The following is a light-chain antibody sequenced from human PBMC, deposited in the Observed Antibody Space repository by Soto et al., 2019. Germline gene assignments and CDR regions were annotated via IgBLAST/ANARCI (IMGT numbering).Light chain of an antibody. J-gene: IGLJ1*01. CDR1: SSDVGRYNR. Sequence: QSALTQPPSVSGSPGQSVAISCTGTSSDVGRYNRVSWYQQPPGTAPKVMIYEVSNRPSGVPDRFSGSKSGNTASLTISGLQAEDEADYYCSSFTSTSTYVFGPGTKVTVL. CDR2: EVS. V-gene: IGLV2-18*02. CDR3: SSFTSTSTYV.